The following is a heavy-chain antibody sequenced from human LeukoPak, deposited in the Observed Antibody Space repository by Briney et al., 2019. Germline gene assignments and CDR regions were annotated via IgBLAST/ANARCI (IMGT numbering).Heavy chain of an antibody. CDR1: GGSFSGYY. D-gene: IGHD3-3*01. V-gene: IGHV4-34*01. J-gene: IGHJ6*03. CDR3: ARGRSEVDYDFWSGLYYYYMDV. Sequence: PSETLSLTCAVYGGSFSGYYWSWIRQPPGKGLEWIGEINHSGSTNYNPSLKSRVTISVDTSKNQFSLKLSSVTAADTAVYHCARGRSEVDYDFWSGLYYYYMDVWGKGTTVTVSS. CDR2: INHSGST.